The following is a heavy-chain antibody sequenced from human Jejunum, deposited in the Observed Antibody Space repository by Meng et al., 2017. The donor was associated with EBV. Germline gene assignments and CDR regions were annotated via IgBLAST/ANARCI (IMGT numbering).Heavy chain of an antibody. D-gene: IGHD6-6*01. J-gene: IGHJ4*02. CDR2: TFYRSRWFY. Sequence: QVQRPQSCPGLVKPPPTPSLTCAISGDSVSSDGAAWNWIRQSPSRGLEWLGRTFYRSRWFYDYAPSVKSRITINSDTSKNQFSLHLDSVTPEDTAVYYCARDGPQSLSSFDYWGQGTLVTVSS. CDR1: GDSVSSDGAA. CDR3: ARDGPQSLSSFDY. V-gene: IGHV6-1*01.